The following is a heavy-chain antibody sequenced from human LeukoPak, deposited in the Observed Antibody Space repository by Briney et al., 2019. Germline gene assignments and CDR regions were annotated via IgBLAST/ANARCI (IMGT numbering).Heavy chain of an antibody. Sequence: PGGSLRLSCAASGFTFSNYEMNWVRQAPGKGLEWVSGINWNGESIGYADSVKGRFTISRDNTKNSLYLQMNSLRAEDTALYYCAREIGTQDYYYYMDVWGQGTTVTVSS. V-gene: IGHV3-20*04. CDR3: AREIGTQDYYYYMDV. J-gene: IGHJ6*03. D-gene: IGHD1-1*01. CDR1: GFTFSNYE. CDR2: INWNGESI.